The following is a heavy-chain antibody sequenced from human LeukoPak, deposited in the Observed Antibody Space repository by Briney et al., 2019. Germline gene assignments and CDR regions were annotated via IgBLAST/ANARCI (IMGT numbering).Heavy chain of an antibody. J-gene: IGHJ2*01. V-gene: IGHV4-38-2*02. CDR2: LYHSGTT. Sequence: KPSEILSLTCTVSGYSIAHGFFWAWIRQPPGGGLEWIGSLYHSGTTYYNTSLKSRISTSVDTSKNQFSLKLRLVTAADTAVYYCARVEVPRDINDWYFDLWGRGTLVTVSS. CDR3: ARVEVPRDINDWYFDL. D-gene: IGHD2-15*01. CDR1: GYSIAHGFF.